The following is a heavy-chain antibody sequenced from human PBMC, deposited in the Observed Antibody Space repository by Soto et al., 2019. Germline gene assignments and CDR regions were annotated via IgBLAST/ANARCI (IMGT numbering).Heavy chain of an antibody. V-gene: IGHV3-23*01. Sequence: EVQLSESGGGLVQPWGSLRLSCAASGFAVSGYVMSWARQAPGKGLEWVSSVSASGLGTYYADSVKGRFTISRDASTNTLYLQMNGLTVEDTAVYFCARDKYDRDIDHWFSEFWGPGTLVSVSS. D-gene: IGHD3-3*01. J-gene: IGHJ4*02. CDR1: GFAVSGYV. CDR3: ARDKYDRDIDHWFSEF. CDR2: VSASGLGT.